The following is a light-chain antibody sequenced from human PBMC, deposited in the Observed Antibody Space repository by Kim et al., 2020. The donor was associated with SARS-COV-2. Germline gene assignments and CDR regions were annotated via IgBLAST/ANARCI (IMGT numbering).Light chain of an antibody. CDR3: QAWDSSNAV. V-gene: IGLV3-1*01. CDR1: NFGGHY. Sequence: SYELTQPPSLSVAPGETASITCAGDNFGGHYVYWYQQKPGQAPVLVIYQGSKRPSGIPERFSGSNSGKTATLTISGAQAREEADYYCQAWDSSNAVFG. CDR2: QGS. J-gene: IGLJ2*01.